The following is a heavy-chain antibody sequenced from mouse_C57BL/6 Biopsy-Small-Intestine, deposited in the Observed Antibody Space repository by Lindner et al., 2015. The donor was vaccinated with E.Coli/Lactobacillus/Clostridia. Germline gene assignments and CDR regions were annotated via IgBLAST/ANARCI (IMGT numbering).Heavy chain of an antibody. Sequence: VQLQESGGGLVKPGGSLKLSCAASGFTFSDYGIHWVRQAPEKGLEWVAFISRGSTTVYYADTVKGRFTLSRDNAKNTLFLQMTSLRSEDTAMYYCARPLYYGSSHFTYWGQGTLVTVSA. J-gene: IGHJ3*01. CDR2: ISRGSTTV. V-gene: IGHV5-17*01. D-gene: IGHD1-1*01. CDR1: GFTFSDYG. CDR3: ARPLYYGSSHFTY.